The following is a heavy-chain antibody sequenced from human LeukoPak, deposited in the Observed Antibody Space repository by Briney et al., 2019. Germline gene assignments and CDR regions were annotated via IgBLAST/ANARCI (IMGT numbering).Heavy chain of an antibody. J-gene: IGHJ4*02. CDR1: GGSVSGYY. CDR3: ARGVSQTDY. Sequence: PSETLSLTCTVSGGSVSGYYWSWIRQPPGKGLEWIGYIYYSGTTNYNPSLKSRVTISGDTSKNQFSLRLRSVTAADTAVYYCARGVSQTDYWGQGALVTVSS. D-gene: IGHD2-8*01. CDR2: IYYSGTT. V-gene: IGHV4-59*02.